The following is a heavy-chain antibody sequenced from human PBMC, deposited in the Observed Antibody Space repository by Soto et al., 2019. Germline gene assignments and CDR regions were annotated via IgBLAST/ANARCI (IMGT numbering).Heavy chain of an antibody. CDR1: GFTFSSYA. D-gene: IGHD5-12*01. CDR2: ISSNGGST. J-gene: IGHJ4*02. V-gene: IGHV3-64D*08. CDR3: VKGKVATKYCFDY. Sequence: GGSLRLSCSASGFTFSSYAMHWVRQAPGKGLEYVSAISSNGGSTYYADSVKGRFTISRDNSKNTLYLQMSSLRAEDTAVYYCVKGKVATKYCFDYWGQGTLVTVSS.